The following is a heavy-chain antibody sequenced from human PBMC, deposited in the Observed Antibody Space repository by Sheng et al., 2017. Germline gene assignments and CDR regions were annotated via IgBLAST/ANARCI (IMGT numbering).Heavy chain of an antibody. CDR3: ARYSSMNYYYMDV. V-gene: IGHV3-21*01. J-gene: IGHJ6*03. CDR2: ISSSSSYI. D-gene: IGHD2-15*01. CDR1: GFTFSSYS. Sequence: EVQLVESGGGLVKPGGSLRLSCAASGFTFSSYSMNWVRQAPGKGLEWVSSISSSSSYIYYADSVKGRFTISRDNAKNSLYLQMNSLRAEDTAVYYCARYSSMNYYYMDVWGKGTTVTVSS.